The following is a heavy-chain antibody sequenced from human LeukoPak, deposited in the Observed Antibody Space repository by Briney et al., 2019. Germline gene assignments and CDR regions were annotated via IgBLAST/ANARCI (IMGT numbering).Heavy chain of an antibody. Sequence: GGSLRLSCAASGFSFSSYWMSWVRQAPGKGLEWVANTKQDGSEKYYVDSVKGRFTISRDNSKNSLYLQMNSLRAEDTALYYCAKVAFGGHTFDIWGQGTMVTVSS. CDR1: GFSFSSYW. CDR3: AKVAFGGHTFDI. V-gene: IGHV3-7*03. D-gene: IGHD2-21*01. CDR2: TKQDGSEK. J-gene: IGHJ3*02.